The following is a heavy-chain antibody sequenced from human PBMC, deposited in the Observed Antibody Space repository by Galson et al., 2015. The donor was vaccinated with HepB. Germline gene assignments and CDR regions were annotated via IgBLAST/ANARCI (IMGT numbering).Heavy chain of an antibody. CDR3: AHNEMDGPPAWGLFYWFDP. CDR1: GFSLSTSGVG. CDR2: IYWNDDK. V-gene: IGHV2-5*01. J-gene: IGHJ5*02. Sequence: PALVKPTQTLTLTFTFSGFSLSTSGVGVGWIRQPPGKALEWLALIYWNDDKRYSPSLKSRLTITRDTSKNQVVLTMTNMDPVDTATYYCAHNEMDGPPAWGLFYWFDPWGRGTLVTVSS. D-gene: IGHD5-24*01.